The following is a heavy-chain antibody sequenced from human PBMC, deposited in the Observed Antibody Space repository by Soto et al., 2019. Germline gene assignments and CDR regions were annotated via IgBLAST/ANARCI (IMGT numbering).Heavy chain of an antibody. D-gene: IGHD3-22*01. CDR2: ISSSSSTI. V-gene: IGHV3-48*02. CDR3: ARDLPNYYDSSGYSRVYYFDY. CDR1: GFTFSSYS. Sequence: LRLSCAASGFTFSSYSMNWVRQAPGKGLEWVSYISSSSSTIYYADSVKGRFTISRDNAKNSLYLQMNSLRDEDTAVYYCARDLPNYYDSSGYSRVYYFDYWGQGTLVTVSS. J-gene: IGHJ4*02.